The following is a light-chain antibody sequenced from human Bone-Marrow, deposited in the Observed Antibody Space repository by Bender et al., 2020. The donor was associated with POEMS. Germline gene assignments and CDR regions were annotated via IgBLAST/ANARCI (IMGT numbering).Light chain of an antibody. Sequence: QSALTQPASVSGSPGQSITISCSGTTGTYNLVSWYQQHPGKVPSLIIYEGYKRPSGVSDRFSGSKSGNTASLTISGLQAEDEGDYYCASYTSRTTLVFGGGTKVTVL. CDR1: TGTYNL. V-gene: IGLV2-14*02. J-gene: IGLJ2*01. CDR2: EGY. CDR3: ASYTSRTTLV.